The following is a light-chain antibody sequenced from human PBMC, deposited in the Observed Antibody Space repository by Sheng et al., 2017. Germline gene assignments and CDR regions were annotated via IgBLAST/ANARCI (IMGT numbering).Light chain of an antibody. Sequence: EIVLTQSPGTLSLSPGERATLSCRASQSVSSSYLAWYQQKPGQTPRLLIYDASTRATGVPPRFGGSGSGTDFTFTISSLQPEDIATYYCQQYDNLPPTFGPGTKVDIK. CDR1: QSVSSSY. CDR2: DAS. V-gene: IGKV3-20*01. J-gene: IGKJ3*01. CDR3: QQYDNLPPT.